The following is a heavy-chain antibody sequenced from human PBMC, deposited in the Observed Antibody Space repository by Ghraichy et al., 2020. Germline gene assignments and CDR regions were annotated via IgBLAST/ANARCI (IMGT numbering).Heavy chain of an antibody. V-gene: IGHV3-23*01. Sequence: GGSLRLSCAASGFTFSSYAMSWVRQAPGKGLEWVSGISGSGGTTYYADSVKGRFTISRDKSKNTLYLQMSGLRAEDTAVYYCAKEHYYGSGSYRYYYGMDVWGQGTTVTVS. CDR2: ISGSGGTT. CDR3: AKEHYYGSGSYRYYYGMDV. D-gene: IGHD3-10*01. J-gene: IGHJ6*02. CDR1: GFTFSSYA.